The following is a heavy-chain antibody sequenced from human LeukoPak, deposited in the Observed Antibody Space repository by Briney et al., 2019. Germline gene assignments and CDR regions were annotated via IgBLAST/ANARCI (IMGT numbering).Heavy chain of an antibody. V-gene: IGHV4-59*01. CDR1: GDSISSYY. Sequence: SETLSLTCTVSGDSISSYYWSWIRQPPGKGLEWIGYIYYSGSTNYNPSLKSRVTISVDTSKNQFSLKLSSVTAADTAVYYCARASPYYYYGMDVWGQGTTVTVSS. CDR3: ARASPYYYYGMDV. CDR2: IYYSGST. J-gene: IGHJ6*02.